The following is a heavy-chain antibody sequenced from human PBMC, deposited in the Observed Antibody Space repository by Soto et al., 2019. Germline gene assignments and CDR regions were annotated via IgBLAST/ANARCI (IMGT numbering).Heavy chain of an antibody. J-gene: IGHJ4*02. V-gene: IGHV3-23*01. D-gene: IGHD1-26*01. CDR3: AKGRYSGSYLGSHYFDY. CDR1: GFTFSSYA. Sequence: QPGGSLRLSCAASGFTFSSYAMSWVRQAPGKGLEWVSAISGSGGSTYYADSVKGRFTISRDNSKNTLYLQMNSLRAEDTAVYYCAKGRYSGSYLGSHYFDYWGQGTLVTVS. CDR2: ISGSGGST.